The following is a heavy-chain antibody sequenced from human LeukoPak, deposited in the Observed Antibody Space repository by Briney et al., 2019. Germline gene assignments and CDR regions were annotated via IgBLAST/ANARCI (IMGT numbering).Heavy chain of an antibody. CDR1: GFTFSSYA. V-gene: IGHV3-23*01. CDR3: AKGYSYDHAFDI. J-gene: IGHJ3*02. Sequence: GGSLRLSCAASGFTFSSYAMSWVRQAPGKGLEWVSAISGSGGSTYYADSVKGRFTISRDNSKNTPYLQMNSLRAEDTAVYYCAKGYSYDHAFDIWGQGTMVTVSS. CDR2: ISGSGGST. D-gene: IGHD5-18*01.